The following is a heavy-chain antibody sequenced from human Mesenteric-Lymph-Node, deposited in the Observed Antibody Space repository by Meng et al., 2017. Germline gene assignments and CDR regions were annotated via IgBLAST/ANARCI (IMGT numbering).Heavy chain of an antibody. D-gene: IGHD6-19*01. CDR1: GYSISSGYY. V-gene: IGHV4-38-2*02. CDR2: IYHSGST. Sequence: GSLRLSCTVSGYSISSGYYWGWIRQPPGKGLEWIGSIYHSGSTYYNPSLKSRVTISVDTSKNQFSLKLSSVTAADTAVYYCARDRSGGYHWFDPWGPGNRV. CDR3: ARDRSGGYHWFDP. J-gene: IGHJ5*02.